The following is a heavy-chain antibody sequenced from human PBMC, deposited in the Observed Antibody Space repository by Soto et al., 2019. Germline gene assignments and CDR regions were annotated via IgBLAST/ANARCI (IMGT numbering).Heavy chain of an antibody. V-gene: IGHV4-61*03. CDR2: IYYTGST. Sequence: QVQLQESGPGLVKPSETLSLTCTVSGGSVSSGAYYWSWIRQPPGKGLEWIGHIYYTGSTNYNPSLKSRITISLDTSKNHFSLKLTSVTAADTAVYYCARRSSEQLADLDYYYYYGMDVWGPGTTVTVSS. D-gene: IGHD1-26*01. J-gene: IGHJ6*02. CDR3: ARRSSEQLADLDYYYYYGMDV. CDR1: GGSVSSGAYY.